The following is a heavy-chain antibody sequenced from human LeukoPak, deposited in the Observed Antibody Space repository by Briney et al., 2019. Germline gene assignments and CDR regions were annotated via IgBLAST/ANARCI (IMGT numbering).Heavy chain of an antibody. J-gene: IGHJ6*03. CDR3: VRDWGDMVRGVRSYYYYMDV. CDR2: IRNDGNDK. CDR1: GFTFNKHG. D-gene: IGHD3-10*01. V-gene: IGHV3-30*02. Sequence: PGGSLRLSCAASGFTFNKHGMHWVRQAPGKGLEWFSFIRNDGNDKYYADSVKGRFTISRDNSKNTLYLQMNSLRPEDTALYYCVRDWGDMVRGVRSYYYYMDVWGKGTTVTVSS.